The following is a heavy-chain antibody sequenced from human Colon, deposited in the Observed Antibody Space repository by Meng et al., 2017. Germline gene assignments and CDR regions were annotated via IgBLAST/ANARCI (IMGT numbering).Heavy chain of an antibody. D-gene: IGHD3-22*01. CDR3: VRSSAWVRTGFDP. CDR2: VGHSGFT. Sequence: QVQLQQWGAGLLKPSEALSLTCAVFGGSFSGYYWSWIRQPPGKGLEWIGSVGHSGFTYYTPSVKSRITVSIDTSRNEFYLKLTSVTAADTAVYFCVRSSAWVRTGFDPWGQGTLVTVSS. CDR1: GGSFSGYY. V-gene: IGHV4-34*01. J-gene: IGHJ5*02.